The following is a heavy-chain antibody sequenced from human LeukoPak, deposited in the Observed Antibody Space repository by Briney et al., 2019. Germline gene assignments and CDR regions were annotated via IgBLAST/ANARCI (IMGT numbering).Heavy chain of an antibody. CDR2: IYSGGST. Sequence: GGSLRLSCAASGFTVSSNYMSWVRQAPGKGLEWVSVIYSGGSTYYADSVKGRFTISRDNSKNTLYLQMNSLRAEDTAVYCCARALEMATHFDYWGQGTLVTVSS. J-gene: IGHJ4*02. CDR1: GFTVSSNY. CDR3: ARALEMATHFDY. V-gene: IGHV3-66*01. D-gene: IGHD5-24*01.